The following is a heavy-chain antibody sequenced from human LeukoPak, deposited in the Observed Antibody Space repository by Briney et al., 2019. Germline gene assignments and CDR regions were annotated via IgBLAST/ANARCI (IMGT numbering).Heavy chain of an antibody. V-gene: IGHV3-48*02. CDR2: IHTTAEGAKYA. J-gene: IGHJ4*02. Sequence: GGTLRLSCATSGFSFTDYPMNWVRQAPGKGLEWISNIHTTAEGAKYAYYADSVKGRVTISRDDGKNTLYLHMNSLRDDDTAVYYCATDQRYAFDYWGQGILVTVSS. CDR3: ATDQRYAFDY. D-gene: IGHD3-9*01. CDR1: GFSFTDYP.